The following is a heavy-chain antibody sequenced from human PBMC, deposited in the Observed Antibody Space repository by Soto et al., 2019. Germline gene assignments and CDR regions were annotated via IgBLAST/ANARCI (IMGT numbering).Heavy chain of an antibody. CDR2: ISPKNGSR. D-gene: IGHD3-16*01. J-gene: IGHJ5*02. CDR3: ATSYVSGFDP. V-gene: IGHV1-18*04. CDR1: GYSFSTYD. Sequence: QPQLVQSGAEVREPGASVKLSCKASGYSFSTYDISWLRQAPGKGVEWMGVISPKNGSRNFAWKFLDRVIMTTDTSSNTAYMELASLRYDDTAIYYCATSYVSGFDPWGHGTLVTVSS.